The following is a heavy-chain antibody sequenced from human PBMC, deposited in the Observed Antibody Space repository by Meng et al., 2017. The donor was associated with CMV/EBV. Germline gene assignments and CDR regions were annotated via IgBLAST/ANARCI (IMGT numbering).Heavy chain of an antibody. Sequence: SCQSSGDTSRTYALSWVRQVPGQGLEWMGGIIPFFHTTYYAQKFQDRVIFTSDEDTKTVYMELRSLRSEDTAVYFCTRGANWGSPFDHWGQGALVTVSS. D-gene: IGHD7-27*01. CDR2: IIPFFHTT. J-gene: IGHJ4*02. CDR3: TRGANWGSPFDH. V-gene: IGHV1-69*01. CDR1: GDTSRTYA.